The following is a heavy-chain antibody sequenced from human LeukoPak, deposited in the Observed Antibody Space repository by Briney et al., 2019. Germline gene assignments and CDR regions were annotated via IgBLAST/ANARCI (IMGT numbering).Heavy chain of an antibody. V-gene: IGHV4-59*01. CDR3: ARFGTSSSRFFDQ. CDR1: GGSISAYY. D-gene: IGHD6-6*01. Sequence: SETLSLTCTVSGGSISAYYWSWIRQPPGKGLEWIGYIHYSGTTNYYPSLKSRVTIALDTSKNQFSPKLNSVTAADTAVYYCARFGTSSSRFFDQWGQGTLVTVSS. CDR2: IHYSGTT. J-gene: IGHJ4*02.